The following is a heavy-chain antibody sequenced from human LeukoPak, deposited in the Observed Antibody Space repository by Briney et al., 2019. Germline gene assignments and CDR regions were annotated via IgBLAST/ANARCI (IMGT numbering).Heavy chain of an antibody. CDR1: GFTFSSYG. CDR2: IWYDGSNK. J-gene: IGHJ4*02. Sequence: GGSLRLSCAASGFTFSSYGMHWVRQAPGRGLEWVALIWYDGSNKYYADSVKGRLTISRDNSKNTLYLQMNSLRAEDTAVYYCAREGPRGNSQFDYWGQGTLVTVSS. V-gene: IGHV3-33*01. D-gene: IGHD2/OR15-2a*01. CDR3: AREGPRGNSQFDY.